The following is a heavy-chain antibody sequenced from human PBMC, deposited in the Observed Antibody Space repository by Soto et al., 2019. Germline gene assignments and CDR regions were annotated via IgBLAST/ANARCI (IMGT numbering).Heavy chain of an antibody. CDR3: VRLVGGAADP. J-gene: IGHJ5*02. D-gene: IGHD1-26*01. Sequence: QVHLQQSGPGLVKPSQTLSLTCVISGDIVSSNTAAWNWIRQSPSRGLEWLGRTYYRSTWYTDYAVSVKSRITIKPDTSKNRFSLQLNSVTPEDTALYYCVRLVGGAADPWGQGTLVTVSS. V-gene: IGHV6-1*01. CDR1: GDIVSSNTAA. CDR2: TYYRSTWYT.